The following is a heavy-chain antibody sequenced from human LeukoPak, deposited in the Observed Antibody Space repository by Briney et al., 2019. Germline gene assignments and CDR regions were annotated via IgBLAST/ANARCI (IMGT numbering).Heavy chain of an antibody. J-gene: IGHJ5*02. CDR3: ARVDYYDSSGYSPPFDP. Sequence: SETLSLTCAVYGGSFSGYYWSWIRQPPGKGLEWIGEINHSGSTNYNPSLKSRVTISVGTSKNQFSLKLSSVTAADTAVYYCARVDYYDSSGYSPPFDPWGQGTLVTVSS. CDR1: GGSFSGYY. CDR2: INHSGST. D-gene: IGHD3-22*01. V-gene: IGHV4-34*01.